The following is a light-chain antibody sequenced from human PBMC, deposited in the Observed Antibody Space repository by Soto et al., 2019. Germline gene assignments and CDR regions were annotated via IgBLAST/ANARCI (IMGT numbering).Light chain of an antibody. Sequence: QSALTQPASVSGSPGQSITISCTGTSSDVGGYNYVSWYQQHPGKAPNLMIYDVSNRPSGVSNRFSGSKSGNTASLTISGLQADDEADYYCSSYTSSSTLVVFGGGTKLTVL. CDR1: SSDVGGYNY. J-gene: IGLJ2*01. V-gene: IGLV2-14*01. CDR2: DVS. CDR3: SSYTSSSTLVV.